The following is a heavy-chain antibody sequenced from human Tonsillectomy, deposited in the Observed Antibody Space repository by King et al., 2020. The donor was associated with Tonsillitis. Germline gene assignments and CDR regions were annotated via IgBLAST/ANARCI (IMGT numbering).Heavy chain of an antibody. CDR1: GFTFSNAW. D-gene: IGHD3-10*01. CDR3: TTDVSYGSGSLTIDY. J-gene: IGHJ4*02. CDR2: IKSKTDGGTT. V-gene: IGHV3-15*07. Sequence: VQLVESGGGLVKPGGSLRLSCAASGFTFSNAWMNWVRQAPGKGREWGGRIKSKTDGGTTDYAAPVKGRFAISRDDSKNTLYLQMNSLKTEDTAVFYCTTDVSYGSGSLTIDYWGQGTLVTVSS.